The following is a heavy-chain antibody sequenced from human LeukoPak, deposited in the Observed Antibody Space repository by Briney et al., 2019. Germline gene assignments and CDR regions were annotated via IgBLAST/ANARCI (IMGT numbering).Heavy chain of an antibody. D-gene: IGHD1-26*01. CDR2: ISGVGDAT. Sequence: GGSLRLSCAASNFNFITYAMSWVRQAPGKGLEWVSTISGVGDATYYPDSVKGRFTISRDNSKNTLYLQMNSLRPEDTAVYYATRGTYYAIDYWGQGSLVTVSS. V-gene: IGHV3-23*01. CDR1: NFNFITYA. J-gene: IGHJ4*02. CDR3: TRGTYYAIDY.